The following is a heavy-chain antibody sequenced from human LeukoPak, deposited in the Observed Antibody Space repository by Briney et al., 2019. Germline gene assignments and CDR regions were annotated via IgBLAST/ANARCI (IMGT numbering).Heavy chain of an antibody. D-gene: IGHD3-10*01. Sequence: VASVKVSCKASGYTFTSYGISWVRQAPGQGLEWMGWISAYNGNTNYAQKLQGRVTMTTDTSTSTAYMELRSLRSDDTAVYYCARDLPITMVRGAVDYWGQGTLVTVSS. CDR3: ARDLPITMVRGAVDY. CDR1: GYTFTSYG. J-gene: IGHJ4*02. V-gene: IGHV1-18*01. CDR2: ISAYNGNT.